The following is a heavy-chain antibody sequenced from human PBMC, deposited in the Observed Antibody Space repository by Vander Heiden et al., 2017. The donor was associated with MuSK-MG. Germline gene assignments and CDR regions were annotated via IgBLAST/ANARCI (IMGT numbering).Heavy chain of an antibody. CDR3: AKGGIAAAGY. J-gene: IGHJ4*02. D-gene: IGHD6-13*01. V-gene: IGHV3-23*01. Sequence: EVQLLESGGGLVQPGGSLRPSCAASGSTFSSYAMSWVRQAPGKGMEWVSAISGSGGSTYDADSVKGRFTISRDNSKNTLYLKMKSLRAEDTAVYYCAKGGIAAAGYWGQGTLVTVSS. CDR2: ISGSGGST. CDR1: GSTFSSYA.